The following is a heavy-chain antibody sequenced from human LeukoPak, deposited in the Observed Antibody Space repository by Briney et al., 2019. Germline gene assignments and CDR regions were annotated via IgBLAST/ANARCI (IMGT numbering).Heavy chain of an antibody. CDR2: LIPVFHTP. J-gene: IGHJ6*03. D-gene: IGHD1-1*01. CDR3: ARVGSGTYIDNFYMDV. CDR1: GGTFSSYI. Sequence: SVKVSCKASGGTFSSYIISWVRQAPGQGLEWMGRLIPVFHTPKYAQKFQGRVTITTDASTDTAYMELSSLRSEDTAVYYCARVGSGTYIDNFYMDVWGKGTTVIVSS. V-gene: IGHV1-69*05.